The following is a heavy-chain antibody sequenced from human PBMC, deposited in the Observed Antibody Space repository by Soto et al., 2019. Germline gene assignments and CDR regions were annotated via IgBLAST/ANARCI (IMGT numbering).Heavy chain of an antibody. J-gene: IGHJ5*02. CDR2: INHSGST. D-gene: IGHD2-15*01. CDR3: ARGQWLRGTGSFTLFDP. V-gene: IGHV4-34*01. CDR1: GGSFSGYY. Sequence: SETLSLTCAVYGGSFSGYYWSWIRQPPGKGLEWIGEINHSGSTNYNPSLKSRVTISVDTSKNQFSLKLSSVTAADTAVYYCARGQWLRGTGSFTLFDPWGQGTLVTVSS.